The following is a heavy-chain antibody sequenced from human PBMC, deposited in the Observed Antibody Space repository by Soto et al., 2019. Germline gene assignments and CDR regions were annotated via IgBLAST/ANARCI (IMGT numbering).Heavy chain of an antibody. CDR2: IYYSGST. CDR3: ARDSVVVVAAQPTAQYNWFDP. J-gene: IGHJ5*02. Sequence: SETLSLTCTVSGGSISSGGYYWSWIRQHPGKGLEWIGYIYYSGSTYYNPSLKSRVTISVDTSKNQFSLKLSSVTAADTAVYYCARDSVVVVAAQPTAQYNWFDPWGQGTLVTVSS. CDR1: GGSISSGGYY. D-gene: IGHD2-15*01. V-gene: IGHV4-31*03.